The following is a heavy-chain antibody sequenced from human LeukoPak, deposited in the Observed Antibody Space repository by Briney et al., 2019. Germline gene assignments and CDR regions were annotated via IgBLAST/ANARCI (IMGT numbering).Heavy chain of an antibody. J-gene: IGHJ4*02. CDR1: GFTFSSYA. CDR3: AKDRDAAGNVYYFDY. V-gene: IGHV3-23*01. CDR2: ISGSGGST. D-gene: IGHD6-13*01. Sequence: GGSLRLSCAASGFTFSSYAMSWVRQAPGKGLEWVSAISGSGGSTYYADSVKGRFTISRDNSKNTLYLQMNSLRAEDTAVYYCAKDRDAAGNVYYFDYWGQGTLVTVSS.